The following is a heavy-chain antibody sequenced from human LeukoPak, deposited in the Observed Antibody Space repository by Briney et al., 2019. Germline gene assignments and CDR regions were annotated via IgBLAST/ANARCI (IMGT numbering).Heavy chain of an antibody. J-gene: IGHJ4*02. CDR2: VSASGAST. D-gene: IGHD3-16*01. Sequence: PGGSLRLSCVASGFSFSNYAMSWVRQAPGKGLEWVSGVSASGASTYSEDSVKGRFIISRDNSKNTLYLQMDSLRPEDTAVYYCAKSFNSAFDYWGQGTLVTVSS. V-gene: IGHV3-23*01. CDR3: AKSFNSAFDY. CDR1: GFSFSNYA.